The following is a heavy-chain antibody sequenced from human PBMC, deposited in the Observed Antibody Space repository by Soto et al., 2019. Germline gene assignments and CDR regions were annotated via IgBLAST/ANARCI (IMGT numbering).Heavy chain of an antibody. CDR2: IWYDGSNK. Sequence: GGSLRLSCAASGFTFSSYGMHWVRQAPGKGLEWVAVIWYDGSNKYYADSVKGRFTISRDNSKNTLYLQMNSLRAEDTAVYYCARDECSSTSCYAGQDAFDIWGQGTMVTVSS. J-gene: IGHJ3*02. CDR1: GFTFSSYG. V-gene: IGHV3-33*01. CDR3: ARDECSSTSCYAGQDAFDI. D-gene: IGHD2-2*01.